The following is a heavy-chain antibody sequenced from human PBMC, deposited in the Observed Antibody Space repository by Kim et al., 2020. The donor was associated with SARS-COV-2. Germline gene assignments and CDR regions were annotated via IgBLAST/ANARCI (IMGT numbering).Heavy chain of an antibody. CDR2: IGPGGDT. CDR1: GFTFNSYA. Sequence: GGSLRLSCAASGFTFNSYALSWVRQAPGMGLEWVSGIGPGGDTHYVDAVKGRLTISRDNSRNTLSLQMNSLRVEDTAAEYYAKYTVKTTTDYGGQGDLVT. D-gene: IGHD4-17*01. CDR3: AKYTVKTTTDY. J-gene: IGHJ4*02. V-gene: IGHV3-23*01.